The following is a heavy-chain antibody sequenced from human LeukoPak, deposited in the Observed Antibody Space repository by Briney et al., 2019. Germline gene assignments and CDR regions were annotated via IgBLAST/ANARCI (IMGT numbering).Heavy chain of an antibody. CDR2: IKQDGSEK. CDR3: AREATVTTGKYFQH. Sequence: PGGSLRLSCAASGFTFSSYWMSWVRQAPGKGLEWVANIKQDGSEKYYVDSVKGRFTISRDNAKNSLYLQMNSLRAEDTAVYYCAREATVTTGKYFQHWGQGTLVTVSS. D-gene: IGHD4-17*01. J-gene: IGHJ1*01. V-gene: IGHV3-7*01. CDR1: GFTFSSYW.